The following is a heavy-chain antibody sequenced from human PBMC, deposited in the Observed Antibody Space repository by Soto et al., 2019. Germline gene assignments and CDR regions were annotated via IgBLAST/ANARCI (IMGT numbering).Heavy chain of an antibody. V-gene: IGHV3-30*18. CDR1: GFTFSDYG. CDR3: AKDRDGMDV. CDR2: ILFDGTDK. J-gene: IGHJ6*02. Sequence: GGSLRLSCAVSGFTFSDYGMHWVRQAPGKGLEWVAVILFDGTDKDYADSVKGRFTISRDNSKNKVYLQMGSLRPEDTGLYYCAKDRDGMDVWGQGTTVTVSS.